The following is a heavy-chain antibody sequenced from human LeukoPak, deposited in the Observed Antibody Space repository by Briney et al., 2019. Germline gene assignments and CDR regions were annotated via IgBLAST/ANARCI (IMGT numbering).Heavy chain of an antibody. CDR1: GYTFTGYY. D-gene: IGHD4-11*01. J-gene: IGHJ4*02. Sequence: VASVKVSCKASGYTFTGYYMHWVRQAPGQGLEWMGWINPNSGATNYAQKFQGRVTMTRDTSITTAYMELNRLTSDDTAVYYCASVRSPITVTTYSPYDYWGQGTLVTVSS. CDR3: ASVRSPITVTTYSPYDY. V-gene: IGHV1-2*02. CDR2: INPNSGAT.